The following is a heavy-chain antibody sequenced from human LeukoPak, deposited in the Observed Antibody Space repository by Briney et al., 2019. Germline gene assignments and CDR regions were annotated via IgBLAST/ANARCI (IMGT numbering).Heavy chain of an antibody. CDR1: GFTFGSYA. D-gene: IGHD5-18*01. V-gene: IGHV3-30-3*01. Sequence: PGGSLRLSCAASGFTFGSYAMHWVRQAPGKGLEWVAVISYDGSNKYYADSVKGRFTISRDNSKNTLYLQMNSLRAEDTAVYYCAKAGNNYGLAYWGQGTLVTVSS. CDR2: ISYDGSNK. CDR3: AKAGNNYGLAY. J-gene: IGHJ4*02.